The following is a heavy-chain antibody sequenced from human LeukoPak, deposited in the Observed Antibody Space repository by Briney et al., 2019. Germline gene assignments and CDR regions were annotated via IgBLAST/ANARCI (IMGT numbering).Heavy chain of an antibody. CDR1: GFTFSDYY. Sequence: PGGSLRLSCAASGFTFSDYYMSWIRQAPGKGLEWVSYISSSGSTTYYADSVKGRFTISRDNAKNSLYLQMNSLRAEGTAVYYCARDKGFGELAGCMDVWGKGTTVTVSS. J-gene: IGHJ6*03. CDR2: ISSSGSTT. CDR3: ARDKGFGELAGCMDV. D-gene: IGHD3-10*01. V-gene: IGHV3-11*04.